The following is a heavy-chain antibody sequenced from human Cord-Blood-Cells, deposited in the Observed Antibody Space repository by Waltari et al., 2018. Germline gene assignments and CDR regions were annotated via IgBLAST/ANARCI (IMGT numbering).Heavy chain of an antibody. CDR3: ARHDYFDY. Sequence: EVQLVESGGGLVQPGGSLRLSCAASGFTFSSYWRSWVRQAPGKGLEWVANIKQDGSEKYYVDSVKGRFTISRDNAKNSLYLQMNSLRAEDTAVYYCARHDYFDYWGQGTLVTVSS. CDR1: GFTFSSYW. CDR2: IKQDGSEK. J-gene: IGHJ4*02. V-gene: IGHV3-7*01.